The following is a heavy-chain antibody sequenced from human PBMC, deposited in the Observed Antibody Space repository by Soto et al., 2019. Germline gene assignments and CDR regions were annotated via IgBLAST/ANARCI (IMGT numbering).Heavy chain of an antibody. CDR1: GFTFSRNW. V-gene: IGHV3-7*01. Sequence: EVQLVESGGGLVQPGGSLTLSCAASGFTFSRNWMSWVRQAPGKGLEWVANIKEDGSAKYYADAVKGRFTLSRDNVDNSLYLQMKSLRVEDTAVYYCARDGDGYDAWGQGTLVTVSS. J-gene: IGHJ5*02. D-gene: IGHD5-12*01. CDR2: IKEDGSAK. CDR3: ARDGDGYDA.